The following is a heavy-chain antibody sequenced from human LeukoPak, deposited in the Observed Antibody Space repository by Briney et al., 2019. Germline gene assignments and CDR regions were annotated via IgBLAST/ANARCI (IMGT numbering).Heavy chain of an antibody. V-gene: IGHV4-34*01. Sequence: KPSETLSLTCAVYGGSFSGYYWSWIRQPPGKGLEWIGEINHSGSTNYNPSLKSRVTIPVDTSKNQFSLKLSSVTAADTAVYYCARGYYYGSGSYSYWGQGTLVTVSS. CDR3: ARGYYYGSGSYSY. CDR2: INHSGST. D-gene: IGHD3-10*01. CDR1: GGSFSGYY. J-gene: IGHJ4*02.